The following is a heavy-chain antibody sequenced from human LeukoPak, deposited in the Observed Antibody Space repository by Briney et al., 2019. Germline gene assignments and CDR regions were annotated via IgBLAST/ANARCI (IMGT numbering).Heavy chain of an antibody. CDR2: IGCSASTV. J-gene: IGHJ6*02. Sequence: GGSLRLSCAASGFIFSSYEMNWVRQAPGKGLGWVSYIGCSASTVHYADSVKGRSTVSRDNAKNSLYLQMNSLRAEDTAVYYCARDPTYYYGSGTYSHYYGMDVWGQGTTVTVSS. CDR3: ARDPTYYYGSGTYSHYYGMDV. V-gene: IGHV3-48*03. CDR1: GFIFSSYE. D-gene: IGHD3-10*01.